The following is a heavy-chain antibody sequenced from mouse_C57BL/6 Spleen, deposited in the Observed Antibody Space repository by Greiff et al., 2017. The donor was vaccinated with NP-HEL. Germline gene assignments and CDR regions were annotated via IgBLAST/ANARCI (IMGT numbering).Heavy chain of an antibody. CDR1: GIDFSRYW. CDR2: INPDSSTI. V-gene: IGHV4-1*01. J-gene: IGHJ4*01. CDR3: ASPSSYYGSNAMDY. Sequence: EVKLVESGGGLVQPGGSLKLSCAASGIDFSRYWMSWVRRAPGKGLEWIGEINPDSSTINYAPSLKDKFIISRDNAKNTLYLQMSKVRSEDTALYYCASPSSYYGSNAMDYWGQGTSVTVSS. D-gene: IGHD1-1*01.